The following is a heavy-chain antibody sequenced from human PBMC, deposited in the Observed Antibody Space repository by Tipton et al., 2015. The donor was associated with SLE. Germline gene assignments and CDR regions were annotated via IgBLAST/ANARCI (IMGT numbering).Heavy chain of an antibody. D-gene: IGHD3-22*01. CDR3: ARRKDYDDRSGYYRTWYFDL. CDR1: GASISSDDYS. J-gene: IGHJ2*01. Sequence: TLSLTCAVSGASISSDDYSWSWIRQPSGKGLEWIGFIYHSGTTYYTTSLKSRVTISGDRSKNQFSLKLSSVNAADTAVYYCARRKDYDDRSGYYRTWYFDLLGRGTLVTVSS. CDR2: IYHSGTT. V-gene: IGHV4-30-2*01.